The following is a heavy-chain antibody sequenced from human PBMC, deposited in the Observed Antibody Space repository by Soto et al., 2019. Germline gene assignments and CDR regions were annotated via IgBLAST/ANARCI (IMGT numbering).Heavy chain of an antibody. CDR3: ARDALLGYCTNGVCYKYYMDV. CDR2: IYSGGST. D-gene: IGHD2-8*01. J-gene: IGHJ6*03. CDR1: GFTVSSNY. Sequence: EVQLVESGGGLVQPGGSLRLSCAASGFTVSSNYMSWVRQAPGKGLEWGSVIYSGGSTYYADSVKGRFTISRHNSKNTLYLQMNSLRAEDTAVYYCARDALLGYCTNGVCYKYYMDVWGKGTTVTVSS. V-gene: IGHV3-53*04.